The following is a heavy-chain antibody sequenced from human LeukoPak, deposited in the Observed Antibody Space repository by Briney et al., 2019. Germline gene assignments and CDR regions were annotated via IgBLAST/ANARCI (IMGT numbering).Heavy chain of an antibody. CDR2: INPSGGNT. D-gene: IGHD1-26*01. CDR1: GYTFTNYW. CDR3: ARDIVGATTETFDY. Sequence: GASVKVSCKASGYTFTNYWVHWVRQAPGQGLEWMGVINPSGGNTNYAQKFQGRVTLTRDTSARTVYMELSSLRSEVTAFYYCARDIVGATTETFDYWGQGTLVTVSS. V-gene: IGHV1-46*01. J-gene: IGHJ4*02.